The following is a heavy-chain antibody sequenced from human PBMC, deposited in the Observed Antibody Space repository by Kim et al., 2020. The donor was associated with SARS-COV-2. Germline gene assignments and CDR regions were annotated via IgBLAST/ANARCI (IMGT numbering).Heavy chain of an antibody. D-gene: IGHD6-6*01. J-gene: IGHJ4*02. Sequence: NPSLKSRVTISVDTSKNQFSLKLSSVTAADMAVYYCAREGIAARGYYFDYWGQGTLVTVSS. CDR3: AREGIAARGYYFDY. V-gene: IGHV4-34*01.